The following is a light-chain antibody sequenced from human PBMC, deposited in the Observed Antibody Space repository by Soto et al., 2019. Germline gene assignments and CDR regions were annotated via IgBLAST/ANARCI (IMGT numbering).Light chain of an antibody. Sequence: EIVMTQSPATLSVSPGERATLSCRASQSVSSNLAWYQQKPGQAPRLLIYGASTRATGIPARFSGSGSGTAFTLTISSLQSEAFSVYYCQQYNNWPTWTFGQGTKVDIK. CDR2: GAS. CDR3: QQYNNWPTWT. V-gene: IGKV3-15*01. CDR1: QSVSSN. J-gene: IGKJ1*01.